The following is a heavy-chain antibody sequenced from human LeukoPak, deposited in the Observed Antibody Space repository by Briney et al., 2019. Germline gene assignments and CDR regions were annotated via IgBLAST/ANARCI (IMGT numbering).Heavy chain of an antibody. V-gene: IGHV3-23*01. CDR3: ARAALYYDSSGYLGR. CDR2: ISGSGGST. CDR1: GFTFSSYA. Sequence: PGGSLRLSCAASGFTFSSYAMSWVRQAPGKGLEWVSAISGSGGSTYYADSVKGRFTISRDNSKNSLYLQMNSLRAEDTAVYYCARAALYYDSSGYLGRWGQGTLVTVSS. D-gene: IGHD3-22*01. J-gene: IGHJ4*02.